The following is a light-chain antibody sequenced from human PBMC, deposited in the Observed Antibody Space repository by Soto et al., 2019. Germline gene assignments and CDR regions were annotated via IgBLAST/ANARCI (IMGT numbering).Light chain of an antibody. Sequence: DIQMTQSPSSLSTSVGDRVTITFRASQSVRSWLAWYQQKPGRAPKFLIYDASSLESGVPSRFSGSGSGTDFTLTISRLEPEDFAVYYCQQYGSSLTFGGGTKVDIK. CDR1: QSVRSW. CDR3: QQYGSSLT. J-gene: IGKJ4*01. V-gene: IGKV1-5*01. CDR2: DAS.